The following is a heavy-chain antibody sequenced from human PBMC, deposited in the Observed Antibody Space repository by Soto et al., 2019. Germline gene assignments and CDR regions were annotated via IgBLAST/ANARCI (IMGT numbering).Heavy chain of an antibody. D-gene: IGHD4-17*01. CDR1: GGSISSGGYS. Sequence: PSETLSLTCAVSGGSISSGGYSWSWIRQPPGKGLEWIGYIYHSGSTYYNPSLKSRVTISVDRSKNQFSLKLSSVTAADTAVYYCARGHGDYENNFDDWGQGTLVTVSS. V-gene: IGHV4-30-2*01. CDR2: IYHSGST. J-gene: IGHJ4*02. CDR3: ARGHGDYENNFDD.